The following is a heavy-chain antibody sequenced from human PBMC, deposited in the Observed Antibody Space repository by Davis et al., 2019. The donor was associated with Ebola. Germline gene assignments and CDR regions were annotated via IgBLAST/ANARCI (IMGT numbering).Heavy chain of an antibody. CDR3: ARVNAVTGYSRFNS. D-gene: IGHD3-9*01. J-gene: IGHJ5*01. CDR2: ISGSGGST. Sequence: PGGSLRLSCAASGFTFSSYAMSWVRQAPGKGLEWVSAISGSGGSTYYADSVKGRFTISRDNSKSTLYLQVNSLRAEDTAVYHCARVNAVTGYSRFNSWGQGTLVTVSS. V-gene: IGHV3-23*01. CDR1: GFTFSSYA.